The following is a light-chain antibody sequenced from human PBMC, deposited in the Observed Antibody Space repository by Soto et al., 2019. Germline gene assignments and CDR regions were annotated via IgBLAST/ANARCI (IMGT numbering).Light chain of an antibody. CDR1: NSNIGSNT. CDR2: NNN. Sequence: QSVLTQPPSTSGAPGQRVTISCSGSNSNIGSNTVNWYQHLPGTAPRLLIYNNNQRPSGVPDRFSGSKSGTSASLAISGLQFEDEADYYCAAARDDSLNGVVFGGGTKLTGL. V-gene: IGLV1-44*01. J-gene: IGLJ2*01. CDR3: AARDDSLNGVV.